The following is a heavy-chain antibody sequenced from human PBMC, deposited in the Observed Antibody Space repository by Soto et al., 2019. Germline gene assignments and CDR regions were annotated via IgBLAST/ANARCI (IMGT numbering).Heavy chain of an antibody. CDR1: GGSISSGDYY. V-gene: IGHV4-30-4*01. D-gene: IGHD3-3*01. CDR2: IYYSGST. CDR3: ARGGITIFGVVISYYYGMDV. J-gene: IGHJ6*02. Sequence: SETLSLTCTVSGGSISSGDYYWSWIRQPPGKGLEWIGYIYYSGSTYYNPSLKSRVTISVDTSKNQFSLKLSSVTAADTAVYYCARGGITIFGVVISYYYGMDVWGQGTTVTVSS.